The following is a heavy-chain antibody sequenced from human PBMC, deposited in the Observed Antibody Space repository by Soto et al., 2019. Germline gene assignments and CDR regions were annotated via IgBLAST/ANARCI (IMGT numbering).Heavy chain of an antibody. D-gene: IGHD3-9*01. V-gene: IGHV1-18*01. CDR3: ARVGAYYDILTGFPYDAFDI. J-gene: IGHJ3*02. CDR1: GYTFTSYG. Sequence: GASVKVSCKASGYTFTSYGISWVRQAPGQGLEWMGWISAYNGSTNYAQKLQGRVTMTTDTSTSTAYMELRSLRSDDTAVYYCARVGAYYDILTGFPYDAFDIWGQGTMVTVSS. CDR2: ISAYNGST.